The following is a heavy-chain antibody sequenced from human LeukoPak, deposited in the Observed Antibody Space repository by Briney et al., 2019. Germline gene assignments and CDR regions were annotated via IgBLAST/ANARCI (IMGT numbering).Heavy chain of an antibody. V-gene: IGHV4-30-4*07. Sequence: PSETLSLTCAVSGGSISSGGYSWSWIRQPPGKGLGWIGYIYYSGSTYYNPSPKSRVTISVDTSKNQFSLKLSSVTAADTAVYYCARDRRYCTNGVCYDRAWFDPWGQGTLVTVSS. CDR2: IYYSGST. J-gene: IGHJ5*02. D-gene: IGHD2-8*01. CDR1: GGSISSGGYS. CDR3: ARDRRYCTNGVCYDRAWFDP.